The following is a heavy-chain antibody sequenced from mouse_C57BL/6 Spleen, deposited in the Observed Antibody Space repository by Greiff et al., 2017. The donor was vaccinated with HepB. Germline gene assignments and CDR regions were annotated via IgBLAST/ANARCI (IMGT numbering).Heavy chain of an antibody. D-gene: IGHD2-5*01. Sequence: DVKLVESGPGLVKPSQSLSLTCSVTGYSITSGYYWNWIRQFPGNKLEWMGYISYDGSNNYNPSLKNRISITRDTSKNQFFLKLNSVTTEDTATYYCARGSNYFAMDYWGQGTSVTVSS. V-gene: IGHV3-6*01. J-gene: IGHJ4*01. CDR3: ARGSNYFAMDY. CDR2: ISYDGSN. CDR1: GYSITSGYY.